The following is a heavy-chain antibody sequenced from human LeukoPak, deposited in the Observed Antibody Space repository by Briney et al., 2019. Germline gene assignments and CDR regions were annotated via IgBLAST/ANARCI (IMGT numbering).Heavy chain of an antibody. CDR2: ISYDERNK. V-gene: IGHV3-30*03. CDR1: GFTFSGFT. J-gene: IGHJ4*02. Sequence: GGSPRLSCTASGFTFSGFTFHWVRQAPGGGLEWVALISYDERNKYYGDSVKGRFTISRDNANNTLYLHMNSLRGDDTALYYCARDSGSNLFDLWGQGTPVAVSS. CDR3: ARDSGSNLFDL. D-gene: IGHD2-15*01.